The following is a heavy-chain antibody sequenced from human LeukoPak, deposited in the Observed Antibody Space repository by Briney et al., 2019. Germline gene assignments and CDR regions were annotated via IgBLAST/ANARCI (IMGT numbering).Heavy chain of an antibody. CDR2: IYYSGST. CDR3: ARSSGSGSRNYYYYPLDV. V-gene: IGHV4-59*01. Sequence: TSETLSLTRTVSGGSISSYYWSWIRQPPGKGLEWIGYIYYSGSTNYNPSLKSRVTISLDTSQNQISLNLTSVTAADTAVYYCARSSGSGSRNYYYYPLDVWGQGATVTVSS. D-gene: IGHD3-10*01. J-gene: IGHJ6*02. CDR1: GGSISSYY.